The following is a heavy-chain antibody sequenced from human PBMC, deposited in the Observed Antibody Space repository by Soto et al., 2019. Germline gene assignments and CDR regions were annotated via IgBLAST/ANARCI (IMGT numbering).Heavy chain of an antibody. CDR3: VRGACADSAPSAVH. Sequence: QVLLEQSGAEVKKSGSSVRVSCRDYGDRFTTDAFSWVRQAPGQGLAYVGGVIPLAGVPNYAQQFQGRVTITAAESTATMYMELNSLKFDDTAVYYCVRGACADSAPSAVHWGQGTLITVSS. CDR2: VIPLAGVP. CDR1: GDRFTTDA. J-gene: IGHJ4*02. D-gene: IGHD2-15*01. V-gene: IGHV1-69*01.